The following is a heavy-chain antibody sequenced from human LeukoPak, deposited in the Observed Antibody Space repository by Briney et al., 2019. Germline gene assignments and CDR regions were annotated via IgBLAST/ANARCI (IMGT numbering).Heavy chain of an antibody. CDR3: AKAPGPVLLWFGESYFDY. CDR1: GFIFSSYA. CDR2: ISGSGGST. J-gene: IGHJ4*02. Sequence: GGSLRLSCAASGFIFSSYAMSWVRQAPGKGLEWVSAISGSGGSTYYADSVKGRFTISRDNSKNTLYLQMNSLRAEDTAVYYCAKAPGPVLLWFGESYFDYWGQGTLVTVSS. D-gene: IGHD3-10*01. V-gene: IGHV3-23*01.